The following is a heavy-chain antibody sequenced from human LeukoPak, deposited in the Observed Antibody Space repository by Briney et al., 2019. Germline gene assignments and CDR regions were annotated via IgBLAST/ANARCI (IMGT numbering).Heavy chain of an antibody. CDR2: ISAYNGNT. D-gene: IGHD3-3*01. J-gene: IGHJ6*03. CDR1: GYTFTSYG. V-gene: IGHV1-18*01. Sequence: GASVKVSCKASGYTFTSYGISWVRQAPGQGLEWMGWISAYNGNTNYAQKLQGRVTMTTDTSTSTAYMELRSLRSDDTAVYYCARVRVTIFGVVIIQGYYYYMDVWGKGTTVTVSS. CDR3: ARVRVTIFGVVIIQGYYYYMDV.